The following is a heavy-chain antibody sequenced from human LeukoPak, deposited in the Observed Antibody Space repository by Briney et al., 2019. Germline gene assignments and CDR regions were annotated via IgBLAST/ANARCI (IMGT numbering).Heavy chain of an antibody. J-gene: IGHJ6*02. Sequence: GGSLRLSFAASGFTFISYGMHWVRQAPGKGLEWVAVISYDGSNKNYADSVKGRFTISRDNSKNTLYLQMNSLRAEDTAVYYCAKDLVGATSSDYYGMDVWGQGTTVTVSS. CDR2: ISYDGSNK. CDR1: GFTFISYG. V-gene: IGHV3-30*18. CDR3: AKDLVGATSSDYYGMDV. D-gene: IGHD1-26*01.